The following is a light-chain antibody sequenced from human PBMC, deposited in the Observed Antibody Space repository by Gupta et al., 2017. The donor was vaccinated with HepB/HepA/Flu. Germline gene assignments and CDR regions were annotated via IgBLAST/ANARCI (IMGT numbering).Light chain of an antibody. CDR2: EVS. J-gene: IGLJ1*01. CDR3: CSYAGSSTYV. CDR1: SSDVGSYNL. V-gene: IGLV2-23*02. Sequence: QSALTQPASVSGSPGQSLTLSCTGTSSDVGSYNLVSWYQQHPGNAPKLMIYEVSKRPPGVSNRFSGAKSGNTASRTSSGLQAEDEADYYCCSYAGSSTYVFGTGTKVTVL.